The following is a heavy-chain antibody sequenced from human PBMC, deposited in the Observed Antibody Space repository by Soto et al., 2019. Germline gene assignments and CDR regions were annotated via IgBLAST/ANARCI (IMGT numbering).Heavy chain of an antibody. CDR3: AHSPVDRLDDYGMDV. V-gene: IGHV2-5*02. J-gene: IGHJ6*02. CDR1: GFSLSTSGVG. D-gene: IGHD2-2*01. Sequence: QITLKESGPTLVKPTQTLTLTCTFSGFSLSTSGVGVGWIRQPPGKALEWLALIYWDDDKRYSPSLKSRLTITKDTSKNQVVLTMTNIDPVDTATYYCAHSPVDRLDDYGMDVWGQGTTVTVSS. CDR2: IYWDDDK.